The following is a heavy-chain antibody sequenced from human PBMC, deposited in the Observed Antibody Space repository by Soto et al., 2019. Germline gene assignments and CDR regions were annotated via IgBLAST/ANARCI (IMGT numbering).Heavy chain of an antibody. CDR3: ARALKEYYYDSNPCYYFDY. J-gene: IGHJ4*02. CDR1: GGSISSGDYY. CDR2: IYYSGSA. D-gene: IGHD3-22*01. V-gene: IGHV4-30-4*01. Sequence: SETLSLTCTVSGGSISSGDYYWNWIRQSPGKDLEWIGYIYYSGSAYYNPSLQSRITISVDTSKNQFSLQLTSVTAADTAVYYCARALKEYYYDSNPCYYFDYWGLGTLVTAPQ.